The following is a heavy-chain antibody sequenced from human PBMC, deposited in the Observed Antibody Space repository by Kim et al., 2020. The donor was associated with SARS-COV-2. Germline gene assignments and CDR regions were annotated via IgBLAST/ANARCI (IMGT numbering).Heavy chain of an antibody. D-gene: IGHD3-9*01. CDR3: ARDYLAVLRYFGGFDY. J-gene: IGHJ4*02. Sequence: KYQGRVTITKDTPASTAYMALSSLRSEDTAVYYCARDYLAVLRYFGGFDYWGQGTLVTVSS. V-gene: IGHV1-3*01.